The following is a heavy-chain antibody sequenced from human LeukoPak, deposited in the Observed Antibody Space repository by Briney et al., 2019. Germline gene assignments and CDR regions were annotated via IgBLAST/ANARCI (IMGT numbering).Heavy chain of an antibody. V-gene: IGHV4-59*08. CDR3: ARGGTTRTFDS. D-gene: IGHD3-16*01. CDR2: IFYSGST. J-gene: IGHJ4*02. Sequence: NPSETLSLTCTVSGGSISSYYWSWIRQPPEKGLEWIGYIFYSGSTNYNPSLKSRVTISINTAKNQFSLNLTSVTAADTAVYYCARGGTTRTFDSWGQGTQVTVSS. CDR1: GGSISSYY.